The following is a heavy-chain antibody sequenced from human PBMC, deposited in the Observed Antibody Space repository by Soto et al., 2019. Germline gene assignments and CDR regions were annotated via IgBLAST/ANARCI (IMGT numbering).Heavy chain of an antibody. Sequence: QVQLVQSGAEVKKPGSSVKVSCKASGGTFSSYAISWGRQAPGQGLEWMGVSIPIFGTANYAQKVQGRVTITADEDTGTAYMELSSLRSEDTAVYYCASGNSAWTDYWGQGTLVTVSS. CDR2: SIPIFGTA. J-gene: IGHJ4*02. D-gene: IGHD1-7*01. CDR3: ASGNSAWTDY. V-gene: IGHV1-69*01. CDR1: GGTFSSYA.